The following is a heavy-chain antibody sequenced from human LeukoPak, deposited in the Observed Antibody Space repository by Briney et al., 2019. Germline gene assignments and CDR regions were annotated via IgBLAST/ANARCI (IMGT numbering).Heavy chain of an antibody. CDR1: GFTLSDYA. CDR3: AADRERDPSVYYLV. Sequence: GGSLTLSCAASGFTLSDYAMSWVRQAPGKGLEWVSTISDNGGGTYYADSVKGRFTISRDNSKNTLFLQMNSLRAEDSAVYYCAADRERDPSVYYLVGGQGTLITVSS. D-gene: IGHD3-22*01. V-gene: IGHV3-23*01. J-gene: IGHJ4*02. CDR2: ISDNGGGT.